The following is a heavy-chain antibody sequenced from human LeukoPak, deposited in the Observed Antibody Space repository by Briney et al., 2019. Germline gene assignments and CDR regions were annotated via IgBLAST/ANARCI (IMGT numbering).Heavy chain of an antibody. D-gene: IGHD3-22*01. CDR3: ASSSDSSGYQWGSIDY. CDR1: GGSISSYY. J-gene: IGHJ4*02. CDR2: IYYSGST. Sequence: SETLSLTCTVSGGSISSYYWSWIRQPPGKGLEWIGYIYYSGSTNYNPSLKSRVTISVDTSKNQFSLKLSSVTAADTAVYYCASSSDSSGYQWGSIDYWGQGTLVTVYS. V-gene: IGHV4-59*01.